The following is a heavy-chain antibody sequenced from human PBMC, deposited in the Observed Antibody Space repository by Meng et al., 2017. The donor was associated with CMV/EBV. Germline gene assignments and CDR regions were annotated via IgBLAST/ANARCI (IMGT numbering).Heavy chain of an antibody. Sequence: GFTFSSYAMHWVRQAPGKGLEWVAVISYDGSNKYYADSVKGRFTISRDNSKNTLYLQMNSLRAEDTAVYYCAKDLSYHVAAAGRADYWGQGTLVTVSS. CDR2: ISYDGSNK. CDR1: GFTFSSYA. D-gene: IGHD6-13*01. CDR3: AKDLSYHVAAAGRADY. V-gene: IGHV3-30-3*02. J-gene: IGHJ4*02.